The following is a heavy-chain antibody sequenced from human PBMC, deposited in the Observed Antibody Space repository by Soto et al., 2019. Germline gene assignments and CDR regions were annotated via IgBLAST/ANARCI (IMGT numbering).Heavy chain of an antibody. D-gene: IGHD2-15*01. J-gene: IGHJ3*02. CDR2: ISSGGDT. CDR3: AREPRYCRGGSCSITGDEYDI. Sequence: GGSLRLSCAASGFTVSSNYMSWVRQAPGKGLEWVSVISSGGDTYYADSVRGRFSISRDISDNTLYLQMSNLRVEDTAVYYCAREPRYCRGGSCSITGDEYDIWGQGTMVTVSS. CDR1: GFTVSSNY. V-gene: IGHV3-66*01.